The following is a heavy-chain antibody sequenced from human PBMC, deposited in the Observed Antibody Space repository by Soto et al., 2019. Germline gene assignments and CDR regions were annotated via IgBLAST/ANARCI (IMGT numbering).Heavy chain of an antibody. J-gene: IGHJ3*02. CDR1: GFTFSSYA. D-gene: IGHD6-6*01. V-gene: IGHV3-23*01. CDR2: ISGSGGST. CDR3: AKVGPESIAARPRALNAFDI. Sequence: AGGSLRLSCAASGFTFSSYAMSWVRQAPGKGLEWVSAISGSGGSTYYADSVKGRFTISRDNSKNTLYLQMNSLRAEDTAVYYCAKVGPESIAARPRALNAFDIWGQGTMVTVS.